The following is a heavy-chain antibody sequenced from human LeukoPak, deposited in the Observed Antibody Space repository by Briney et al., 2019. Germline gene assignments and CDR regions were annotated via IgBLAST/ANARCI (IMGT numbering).Heavy chain of an antibody. CDR3: ARGNLAARGDY. CDR1: GFTFSSYS. V-gene: IGHV3-21*01. Sequence: GGSLRLSCAASGFTFSSYSMNWVRQAPGKGLEWVSSISSSSNHIYNADSVKGRFTISRDNAKNSLYLQMNSLRAEDTAVYYCARGNLAARGDYWGQGTLVTVSS. J-gene: IGHJ4*02. CDR2: ISSSSNHI. D-gene: IGHD6-6*01.